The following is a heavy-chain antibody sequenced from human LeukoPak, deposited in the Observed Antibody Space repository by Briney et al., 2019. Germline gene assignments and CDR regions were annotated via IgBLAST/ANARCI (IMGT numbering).Heavy chain of an antibody. CDR2: IYTSGST. CDR1: GGSISSYY. D-gene: IGHD2-2*01. CDR3: ARDLGYCSSTSCYPDYGMDV. Sequence: SETLSLTCTVSGGSISSYYWSWIRQPAGKGLEWIGRIYTSGSTNYNPSLKSRVTMSVDTSKNQFSLKLSSVTAADTAVYYCARDLGYCSSTSCYPDYGMDVWGQGTTVTVSS. J-gene: IGHJ6*02. V-gene: IGHV4-4*07.